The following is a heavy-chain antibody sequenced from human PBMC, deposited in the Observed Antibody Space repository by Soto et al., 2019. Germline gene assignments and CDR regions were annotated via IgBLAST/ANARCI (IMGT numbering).Heavy chain of an antibody. Sequence: QVQLVESGGGVVQPGRSLRLSCAASGFTFSSYGMHWVRQAPGKGLEWVAVISYDGSNKYYADSVKGRFTISRDNSKNALYLQMNRRRAEDTGVYYCAKVGSGWFDYWGQGTLVTVSS. CDR2: ISYDGSNK. J-gene: IGHJ4*02. V-gene: IGHV3-30*18. CDR1: GFTFSSYG. D-gene: IGHD6-19*01. CDR3: AKVGSGWFDY.